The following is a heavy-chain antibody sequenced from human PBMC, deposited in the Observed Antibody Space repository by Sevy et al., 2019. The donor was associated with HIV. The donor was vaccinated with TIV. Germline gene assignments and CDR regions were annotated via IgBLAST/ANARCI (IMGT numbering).Heavy chain of an antibody. V-gene: IGHV3-11*01. CDR3: SRPNGAGQYYYDSSGYFHY. Sequence: GGSLRLSCAGSGFSFSDYYMMWIRQAPGKGLEWVSYISSSSATIYYADSVKGRFTISRDNAKNSLYLQRNSVRAEDTAVYYCSRPNGAGQYYYDSSGYFHYWGQGTLVTVSS. J-gene: IGHJ4*02. CDR1: GFSFSDYY. CDR2: ISSSSATI. D-gene: IGHD3-22*01.